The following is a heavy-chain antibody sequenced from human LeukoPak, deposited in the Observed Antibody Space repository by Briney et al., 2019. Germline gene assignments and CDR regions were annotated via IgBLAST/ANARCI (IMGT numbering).Heavy chain of an antibody. Sequence: ASVKVSCKASGGTFSSYAISWVRQAPGQGLEWMGGIIPIFGTANYAQKFQGRVTITADESTSTAYMELSSLRSEDTAVYYCARDGAHYGSGNYLDYWGQGTLVTVSS. J-gene: IGHJ4*02. CDR3: ARDGAHYGSGNYLDY. V-gene: IGHV1-69*13. D-gene: IGHD3-10*01. CDR2: IIPIFGTA. CDR1: GGTFSSYA.